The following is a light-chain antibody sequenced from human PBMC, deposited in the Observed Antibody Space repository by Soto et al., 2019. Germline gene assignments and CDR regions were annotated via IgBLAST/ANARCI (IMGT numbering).Light chain of an antibody. J-gene: IGKJ3*01. Sequence: DIQMTQSPSSLSASVGDRVTITCRASQSISSYLNWYQQKPGKAPKLLIYAASSLQSGVPSRFSGSGSGTDFTPTISSLQPEDFATYYCQQSYSTLFTFXPGTKVDI. CDR1: QSISSY. CDR3: QQSYSTLFT. V-gene: IGKV1-39*01. CDR2: AAS.